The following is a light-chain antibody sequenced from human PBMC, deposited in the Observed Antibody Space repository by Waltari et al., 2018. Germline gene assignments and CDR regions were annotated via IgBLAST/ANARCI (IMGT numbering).Light chain of an antibody. J-gene: IGKJ3*01. V-gene: IGKV1-12*01. Sequence: EIHMTQSPSSVSASVGDRVSMSCRASQDISTSLAWYQQKSGKAPSLLIYHASTLQSGVPARFSGAGSGTDFTLTISSLHAEDVATYYCQQCDTSPPTFGPGTKVELK. CDR2: HAS. CDR1: QDISTS. CDR3: QQCDTSPPT.